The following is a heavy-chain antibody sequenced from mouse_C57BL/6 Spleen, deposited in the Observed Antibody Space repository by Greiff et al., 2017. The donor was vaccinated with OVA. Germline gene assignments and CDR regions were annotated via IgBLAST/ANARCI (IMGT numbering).Heavy chain of an antibody. Sequence: EVKLVESGGGLVKPGGSLKLSCAASGFTFSSYTMSWVRQTPEKRLEWVATISGGGGNTYYPDSVKGRSTISRDNAKNTLYLQMSSLRSEDTALYYCARHGRVSDWYFDVWGTGTTVTVSS. CDR2: ISGGGGNT. CDR3: ARHGRVSDWYFDV. D-gene: IGHD6-2*01. CDR1: GFTFSSYT. J-gene: IGHJ1*03. V-gene: IGHV5-9*01.